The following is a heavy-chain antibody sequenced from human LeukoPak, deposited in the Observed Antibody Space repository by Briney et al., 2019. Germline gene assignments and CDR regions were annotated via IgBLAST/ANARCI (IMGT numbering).Heavy chain of an antibody. J-gene: IGHJ6*02. Sequence: PGRSLRLSCAASGFTFDDYAMHWVRQAPGKGLEWVSGITWNRDNIGYGDSVKGRFTISRDNVKNALYLQMNSLGPEDTALYYCAKDLGSAITSALVLDVWGQGTTVIVSS. V-gene: IGHV3-9*01. CDR2: ITWNRDNI. D-gene: IGHD2-15*01. CDR3: AKDLGSAITSALVLDV. CDR1: GFTFDDYA.